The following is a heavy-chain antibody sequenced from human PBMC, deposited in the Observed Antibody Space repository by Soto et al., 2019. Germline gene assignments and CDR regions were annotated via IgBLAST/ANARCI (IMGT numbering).Heavy chain of an antibody. V-gene: IGHV1-2*04. J-gene: IGHJ6*02. CDR2: INPKSGGT. Sequence: ASVTVSCKASGYSFTDYHIHWVRQAPGQGLEWLGRINPKSGGTSTAQKFQGWVTMTTDTSISKASMELTRLTSDDTAIYYCARGDSTDCSNGVCSFFYNHDMDVWGQGTTVTVSS. CDR3: ARGDSTDCSNGVCSFFYNHDMDV. D-gene: IGHD2-8*01. CDR1: GYSFTDYH.